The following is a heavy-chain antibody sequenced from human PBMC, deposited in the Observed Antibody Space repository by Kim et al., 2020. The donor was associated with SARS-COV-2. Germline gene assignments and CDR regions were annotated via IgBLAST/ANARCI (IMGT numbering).Heavy chain of an antibody. CDR3: ASTQTFDY. V-gene: IGHV3-7*05. CDR2: IKQDGSEG. CDR1: GFTFGNYW. Sequence: GGSLTLSCAASGFTFGNYWMSWVRQAPGKGLEWVANIKQDGSEGHYVDSVKGRFTISRDNAKNSLYLQMKSLRAEDTAVYYCASTQTFDYWGQGTLVTVS. J-gene: IGHJ4*02.